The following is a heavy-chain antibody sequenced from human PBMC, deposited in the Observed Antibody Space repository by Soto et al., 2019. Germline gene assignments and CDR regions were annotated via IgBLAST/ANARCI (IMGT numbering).Heavy chain of an antibody. CDR3: EKDPKNCSGGSCYSTRVEY. J-gene: IGHJ4*02. CDR2: ISYDGSDK. Sequence: QVQLVEAGGGVVQPGRSLRLSCGASGFTFSSYGMHWVGQAPGKGLEWVAVISYDGSDKYYADSVKGRFTISRDNSKNTLYLEMNSLRAEDTAVYYCEKDPKNCSGGSCYSTRVEYWGQGNLVPVSS. CDR1: GFTFSSYG. V-gene: IGHV3-30*18. D-gene: IGHD2-15*01.